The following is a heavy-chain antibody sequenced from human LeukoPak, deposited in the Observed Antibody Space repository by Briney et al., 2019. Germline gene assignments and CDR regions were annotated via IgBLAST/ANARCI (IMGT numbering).Heavy chain of an antibody. D-gene: IGHD5-24*01. CDR1: GFTFRSYA. CDR2: ISGSGGST. Sequence: PGGSLRLSCAASGFTFRSYAMSWVRQAPGKGLEWVSAISGSGGSTYYADSVKGRFTISRDTSNNTLYLQMNSLRADDTAVYYCAREGKWLQLRYFDYWGQGTLVTVSS. CDR3: AREGKWLQLRYFDY. J-gene: IGHJ4*02. V-gene: IGHV3-23*01.